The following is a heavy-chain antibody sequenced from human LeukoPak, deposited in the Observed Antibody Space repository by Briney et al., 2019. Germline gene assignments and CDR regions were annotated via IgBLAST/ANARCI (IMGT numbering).Heavy chain of an antibody. Sequence: SETLSLTCAVFGGSFSGSYWSWVRQPPGKGLEWIGEINQSGGTNYNASLKSRVTISVDTSKNQFSLKLSSVTAADTAVYYCARLVYYDSGADQGYWGQGTLVTVSS. D-gene: IGHD3-10*01. CDR2: INQSGGT. CDR3: ARLVYYDSGADQGY. J-gene: IGHJ4*02. V-gene: IGHV4-34*01. CDR1: GGSFSGSY.